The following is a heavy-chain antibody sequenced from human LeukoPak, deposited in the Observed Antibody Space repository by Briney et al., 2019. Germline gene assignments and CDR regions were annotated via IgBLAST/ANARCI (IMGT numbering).Heavy chain of an antibody. CDR1: GGSLSSYY. CDR3: ARERGTYCGGDCYSWYFQH. CDR2: IYTSVST. Sequence: PSETLSLTCTVSGGSLSSYYWSWIRQPAGKGLEWIGRIYTSVSTNYHPSLKSRVTMSVDTSKNQFSLKLSSVTAADTAVYYCARERGTYCGGDCYSWYFQHWGQGTLVTVSS. V-gene: IGHV4-4*07. J-gene: IGHJ1*01. D-gene: IGHD2-21*02.